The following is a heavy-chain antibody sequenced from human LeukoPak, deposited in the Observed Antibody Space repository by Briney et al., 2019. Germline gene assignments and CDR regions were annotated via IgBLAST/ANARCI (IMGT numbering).Heavy chain of an antibody. CDR2: IRGSGDDT. D-gene: IGHD6-19*01. CDR3: AKDGPYSSGWYLYYYGMDV. J-gene: IGHJ6*02. CDR1: GFTFSSYA. V-gene: IGHV3-23*01. Sequence: PGRSLRLPCAASGFTFSSYALSWVRRAPGKGLEWVSAIRGSGDDTYYADSVKGRFTISRDNSKNTLYLQMNSLRAEDTAVYYCAKDGPYSSGWYLYYYGMDVWGQGTTVTVSS.